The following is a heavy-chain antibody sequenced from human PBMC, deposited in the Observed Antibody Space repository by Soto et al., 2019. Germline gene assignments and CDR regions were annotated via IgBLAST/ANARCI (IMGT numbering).Heavy chain of an antibody. CDR2: IKQDGSEK. D-gene: IGHD3-16*02. Sequence: EVQLVESGGGLVQPGGSVRLSCAASRFTFSNFWMYWVRKPPGKGLEWVANIKQDGSEKYYVDSVNGRFTISRDDAKNSLYLQMNSLRAEDTAVYYCARETPLGDYDYVWGSYRTSAFDIWGQGTMVTVSS. J-gene: IGHJ3*02. CDR1: RFTFSNFW. V-gene: IGHV3-7*01. CDR3: ARETPLGDYDYVWGSYRTSAFDI.